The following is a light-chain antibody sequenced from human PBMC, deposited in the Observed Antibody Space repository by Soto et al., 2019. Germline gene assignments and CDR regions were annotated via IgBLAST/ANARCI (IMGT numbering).Light chain of an antibody. CDR2: DVA. V-gene: IGKV1-5*01. Sequence: DIQMTQSPSTLSASVGDRVTITCRASRSIDRWLAWYQQRPGRAPNLLIYDVANLETGVPSRFSGSGSETEFTLTISSLQPDDFAIYYCQQYNSYPLTFGGGTKVEIK. CDR3: QQYNSYPLT. CDR1: RSIDRW. J-gene: IGKJ4*01.